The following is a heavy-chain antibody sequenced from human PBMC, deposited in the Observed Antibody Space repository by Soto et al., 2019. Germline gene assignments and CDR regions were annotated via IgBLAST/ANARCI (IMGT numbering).Heavy chain of an antibody. V-gene: IGHV3-30*03. CDR1: GFTFSSYG. CDR2: ISYDGSNK. D-gene: IGHD6-19*01. J-gene: IGHJ5*02. CDR3: ATDIGPGVAVAVRGPS. Sequence: QVQLVESGGGVVQPGRSLRLSCAASGFTFSSYGMHWVRQAPGKGLEWVAIISYDGSNKYYADSVKGRFTISRDNSKNPLYRQMNSLRAEDTALYSCATDIGPGVAVAVRGPSWGQGTLVSVSS.